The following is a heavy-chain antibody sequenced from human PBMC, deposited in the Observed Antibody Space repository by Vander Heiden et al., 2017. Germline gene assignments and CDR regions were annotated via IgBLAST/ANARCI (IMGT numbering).Heavy chain of an antibody. CDR3: TTVRVPAALLYYYYGMDV. J-gene: IGHJ6*02. V-gene: IGHV3-15*01. CDR2: IKSKTDGGTT. Sequence: EVQLVESGGGLVKPGGSLRLSCAASGFTFSNGWLSGVRQAPGKGLEWVGRIKSKTDGGTTEYAAPVKGRFTISRDDAKNTLYLQMNSLKTEDTAVYYCTTVRVPAALLYYYYGMDVWGQGTTVTVSS. CDR1: GFTFSNGW. D-gene: IGHD2-2*02.